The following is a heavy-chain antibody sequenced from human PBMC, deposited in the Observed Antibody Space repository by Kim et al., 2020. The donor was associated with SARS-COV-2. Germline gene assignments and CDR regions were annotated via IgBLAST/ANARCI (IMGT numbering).Heavy chain of an antibody. D-gene: IGHD2-15*01. Sequence: SETLSLTCTVSGGSISTYFWSWIRQPPGKGLEWIGYISYSGSTSYNPSLKSRVTISVDTSKNQFSLKLSSVTAADTAVYYCAREGIWSHFYSWGQGTLVTVSS. CDR1: GGSISTYF. CDR3: AREGIWSHFYS. J-gene: IGHJ4*02. CDR2: ISYSGST. V-gene: IGHV4-59*13.